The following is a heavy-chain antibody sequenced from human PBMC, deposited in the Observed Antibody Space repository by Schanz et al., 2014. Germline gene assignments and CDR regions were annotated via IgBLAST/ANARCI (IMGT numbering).Heavy chain of an antibody. J-gene: IGHJ4*02. D-gene: IGHD2-8*01. CDR3: ARAPGANASPYYFDY. CDR2: ISWNSYSL. Sequence: LVESGGGVVQPGGSLRLSCAASGFIFEDYAMHWVRQAPGKGLEWVSGISWNSYSLLYADSVQGRFTISRDNAKNSLYLQMNSLRHDDTAFYYCARAPGANASPYYFDYWGQGSLVTVSS. V-gene: IGHV3-9*01. CDR1: GFIFEDYA.